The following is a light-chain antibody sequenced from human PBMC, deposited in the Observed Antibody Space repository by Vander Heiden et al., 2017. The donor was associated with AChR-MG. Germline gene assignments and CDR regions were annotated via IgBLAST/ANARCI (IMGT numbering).Light chain of an antibody. V-gene: IGKV3-20*01. CDR3: QQYDRFPLT. CDR2: GAF. Sequence: ETVFTQSPGTLSLSPGERAPLSCSASQSVVKNFVAWYQQKPGKAPRLLMYGAFSRATGIPARFSGSGSGTDFTLTISRLQAEDFAVYYCQQYDRFPLTFGGGTKVEIK. CDR1: QSVVKNF. J-gene: IGKJ4*01.